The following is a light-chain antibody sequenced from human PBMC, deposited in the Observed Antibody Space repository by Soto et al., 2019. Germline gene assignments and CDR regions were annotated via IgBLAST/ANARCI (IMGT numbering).Light chain of an antibody. CDR2: DAF. Sequence: EIVLTQSPATLSLSPGERATLSCRASQSVSSYLAWYQQKPGQAPRLLIYDAFNRATGIPARFSGSGSGTDFTLTISSLEPEDFAVYYCQQRSNWHLTFGGGTKVDIK. CDR1: QSVSSY. V-gene: IGKV3-11*01. J-gene: IGKJ4*01. CDR3: QQRSNWHLT.